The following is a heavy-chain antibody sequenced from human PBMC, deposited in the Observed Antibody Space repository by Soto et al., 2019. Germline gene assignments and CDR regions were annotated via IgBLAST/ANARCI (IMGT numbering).Heavy chain of an antibody. V-gene: IGHV3-66*01. J-gene: IGHJ4*02. CDR1: GFTVSSNY. Sequence: PGGSLRLSCAASGFTVSSNYMSWVRQAPGKGLEWVSVIYSGGATNYADFVKGRFTISRDDSKNTLFLQMNSLRAEDTAVYYCATAKLLLPWLFDYWGQGTLVTVSS. CDR2: IYSGGAT. CDR3: ATAKLLLPWLFDY. D-gene: IGHD2-15*01.